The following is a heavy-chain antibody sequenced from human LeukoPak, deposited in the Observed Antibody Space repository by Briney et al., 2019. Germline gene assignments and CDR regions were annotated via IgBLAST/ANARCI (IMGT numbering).Heavy chain of an antibody. J-gene: IGHJ4*02. V-gene: IGHV4-59*08. CDR1: GGSISTYY. Sequence: PSETLSLTCSVSGGSISTYYWNWIRQPPGKELAWIGYIYYSGSTDYNPSLKSRVTISVDTFNNQFSLRLSSVTAADTAVYYCARQRLLWFGESNSGFDYWGQGTLVTVSS. D-gene: IGHD3-10*01. CDR3: ARQRLLWFGESNSGFDY. CDR2: IYYSGST.